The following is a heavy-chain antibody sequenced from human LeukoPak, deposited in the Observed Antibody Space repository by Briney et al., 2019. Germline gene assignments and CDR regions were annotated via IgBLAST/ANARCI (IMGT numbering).Heavy chain of an antibody. CDR3: AKDPADYYDRFDY. CDR2: ISYDGSNK. J-gene: IGHJ4*02. CDR1: GFTFSSYA. D-gene: IGHD3-22*01. Sequence: GGSLRLSCAASGFTFSSYAMHWVRQAPGKGLEWVAVISYDGSNKYYADSVKGRFTISRDNSKNTLYLQMNSLRAEDTAVYYCAKDPADYYDRFDYWGQGTLVTVSS. V-gene: IGHV3-30-3*01.